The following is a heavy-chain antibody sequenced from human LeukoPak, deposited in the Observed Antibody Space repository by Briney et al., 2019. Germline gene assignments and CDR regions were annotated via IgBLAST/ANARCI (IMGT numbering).Heavy chain of an antibody. CDR2: ISGSGGST. V-gene: IGHV3-23*01. CDR1: GFTVSSNY. D-gene: IGHD3/OR15-3a*01. J-gene: IGHJ4*02. Sequence: PGGSLRLSCAASGFTVSSNYMSWVRQAPGKGLEWASAISGSGGSTYYADSVKGRFTITRDNSKNTLYLQMNSLTAEDTAIYYCAKLWDFWTPVDYWGQGTLVTVSS. CDR3: AKLWDFWTPVDY.